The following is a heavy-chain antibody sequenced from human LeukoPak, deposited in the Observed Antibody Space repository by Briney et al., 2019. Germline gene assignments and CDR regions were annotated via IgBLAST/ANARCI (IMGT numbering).Heavy chain of an antibody. Sequence: GESLKTSCKGSGYSFSSYWINWVRQMPGKGLEWMGRIDPSDSYTNYNPSFQGHVTISADKSISTAYLQWSSLMASDTAMYYCARHTISDYWGQGTRVTVSS. CDR3: ARHTISDY. V-gene: IGHV5-10-1*01. J-gene: IGHJ4*02. D-gene: IGHD3-10*01. CDR2: IDPSDSYT. CDR1: GYSFSSYW.